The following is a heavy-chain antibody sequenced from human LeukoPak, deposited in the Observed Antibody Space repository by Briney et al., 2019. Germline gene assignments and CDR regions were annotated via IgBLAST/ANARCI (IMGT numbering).Heavy chain of an antibody. D-gene: IGHD3-10*01. Sequence: SETLSLTCAVYGGSFSGYYWSWIRQPPGKGLEWIGYIYYSGSTYYNPSLKSRVTISVDTSKNQFSLKLSSVTAADTAVYYCAREAYGSGSYYVDYWGQGTLVTVSS. V-gene: IGHV4-30-4*08. CDR3: AREAYGSGSYYVDY. J-gene: IGHJ4*02. CDR2: IYYSGST. CDR1: GGSFSGYY.